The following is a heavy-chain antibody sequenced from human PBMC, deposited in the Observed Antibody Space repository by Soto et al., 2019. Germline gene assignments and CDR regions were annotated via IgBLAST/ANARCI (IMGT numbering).Heavy chain of an antibody. CDR3: AHLPSYSYGPQPFDY. J-gene: IGHJ4*02. CDR2: IYWDDDK. D-gene: IGHD5-18*01. CDR1: GFSLSTSGVG. Sequence: QITLKESGPPLVKPTQTLTLTCTFSGFSLSTSGVGVGWIRQPPGKALEWLALIYWDDDKRYSPSLKSRLTITKDTSKNQVVLTMTNMDPVDTATYYCAHLPSYSYGPQPFDYWGQGTLVTVSS. V-gene: IGHV2-5*02.